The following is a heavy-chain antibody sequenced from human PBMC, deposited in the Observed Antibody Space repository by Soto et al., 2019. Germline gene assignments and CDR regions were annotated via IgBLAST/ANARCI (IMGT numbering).Heavy chain of an antibody. D-gene: IGHD2-2*01. CDR3: ARVAGDCSGSSCELYGMDV. Sequence: EVQLVESGGGLVQPGGSLRLSCAASGFTLSWYWMHWVRQAPGKGLVWVSRIHSDGTTTTYADSVKGRFTISRDNAKNXLXXQTNSLRAEDTAVYYCARVAGDCSGSSCELYGMDVWGQGTTVTVSS. CDR2: IHSDGTTT. J-gene: IGHJ6*02. CDR1: GFTLSWYW. V-gene: IGHV3-74*01.